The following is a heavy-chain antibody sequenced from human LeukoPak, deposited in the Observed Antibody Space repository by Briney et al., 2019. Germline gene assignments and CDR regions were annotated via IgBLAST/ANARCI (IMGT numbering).Heavy chain of an antibody. CDR2: IYYSGSI. CDR1: GGSISSYY. D-gene: IGHD7-27*01. Sequence: SETLSLTCTVSGGSISSYYWSWIRQPPGKGLEWIGYIYYSGSINYNPSLKSRVTISVDTSKNQFSLKLSSVTAADTAVYYCARDRLGIDYWGQGTLVTVSS. V-gene: IGHV4-59*01. J-gene: IGHJ4*02. CDR3: ARDRLGIDY.